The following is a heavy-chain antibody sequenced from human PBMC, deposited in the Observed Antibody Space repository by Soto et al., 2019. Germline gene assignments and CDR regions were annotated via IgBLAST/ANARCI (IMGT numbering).Heavy chain of an antibody. CDR3: ARRQWLVGGYYYGMDV. J-gene: IGHJ6*02. D-gene: IGHD6-19*01. CDR2: TSAYNGNT. Sequence: VSVKVSCKSSGYTFTSYGISWVRQAPGQGLEWMGWTSAYNGNTNYAQKLQGRVTMTTDTSTSTAYMELRSLRSDDTAVYYCARRQWLVGGYYYGMDVWGQGTTVTVSS. V-gene: IGHV1-18*01. CDR1: GYTFTSYG.